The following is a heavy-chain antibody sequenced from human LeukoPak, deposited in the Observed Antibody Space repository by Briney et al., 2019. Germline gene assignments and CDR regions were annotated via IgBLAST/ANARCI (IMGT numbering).Heavy chain of an antibody. CDR3: ARDRAWNYFDY. CDR1: GFTFSTYW. D-gene: IGHD3-3*01. Sequence: PGGSLRLSCAASGFTFSTYWMHWVRQAPGKGLVWVSRVNGDGSRKYYAHSVEGRFTISRDNSKNTLYLQMDSLRAEDTAVYYCARDRAWNYFDYWGQGTLVTVSS. J-gene: IGHJ4*02. V-gene: IGHV3-74*01. CDR2: VNGDGSRK.